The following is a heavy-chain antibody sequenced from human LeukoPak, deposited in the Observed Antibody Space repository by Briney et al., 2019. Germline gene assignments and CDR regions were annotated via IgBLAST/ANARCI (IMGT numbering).Heavy chain of an antibody. CDR1: GYSFSSYW. D-gene: IGHD3-3*01. J-gene: IGHJ5*02. CDR2: IYPGDSDT. Sequence: GESLKISCKGSGYSFSSYWIGWVRQMPGKGLEWMGIIYPGDSDTRYSPSFQGQVTISADKSISTAYLQWSSLKASDTAMYYCARHSANSPRITIFGVITTWGQGTLVTVSS. V-gene: IGHV5-51*01. CDR3: ARHSANSPRITIFGVITT.